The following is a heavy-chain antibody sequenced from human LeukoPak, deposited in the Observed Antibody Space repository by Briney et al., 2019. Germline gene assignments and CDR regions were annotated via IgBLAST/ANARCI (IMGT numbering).Heavy chain of an antibody. CDR1: GFTFSSYS. V-gene: IGHV3-21*01. J-gene: IGHJ6*02. Sequence: PGGSLRLSCAASGFTFSSYSMNWVRQAPGKGLEWVSSISSSSSYIYYADSVKGRFTISRDNAKNSLYLEMNSLRAEVSAVYYCARATYCGGDCFYFHYYYGMDAWGQGTTVTVSS. CDR2: ISSSSSYI. D-gene: IGHD2-21*02. CDR3: ARATYCGGDCFYFHYYYGMDA.